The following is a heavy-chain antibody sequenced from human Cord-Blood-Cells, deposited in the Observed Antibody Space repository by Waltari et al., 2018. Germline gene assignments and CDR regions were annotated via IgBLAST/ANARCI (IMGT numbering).Heavy chain of an antibody. Sequence: EVQLVASGGGLVKPGGSLRLSCAASGFTFSRSSMNWVRQAPGKGLEWVSSISSSSSYIYYADSVKGRFTISRDNAKNSLYLQMNSLRAEDTAVYYCARMGRQLDGDYWGQGTLVTVSS. CDR1: GFTFSRSS. D-gene: IGHD6-6*01. CDR3: ARMGRQLDGDY. J-gene: IGHJ4*02. CDR2: ISSSSSYI. V-gene: IGHV3-21*01.